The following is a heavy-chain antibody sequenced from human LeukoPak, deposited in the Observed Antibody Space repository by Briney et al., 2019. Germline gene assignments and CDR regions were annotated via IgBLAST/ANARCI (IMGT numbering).Heavy chain of an antibody. J-gene: IGHJ4*02. CDR2: IGTAGDA. CDR3: ARGGYRWELPTI. Sequence: GGSLRLSCAASGFTFSSYDMHWVRQATGKGLEWVSAIGTAGDAYYPGSVKGRFTISRENAKNSLYLQMNSLRAGDTVVYYCARGGYRWELPTIWGQGTLVTVSS. V-gene: IGHV3-13*01. D-gene: IGHD1-26*01. CDR1: GFTFSSYD.